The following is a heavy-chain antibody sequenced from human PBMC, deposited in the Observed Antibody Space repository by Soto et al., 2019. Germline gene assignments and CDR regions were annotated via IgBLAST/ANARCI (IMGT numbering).Heavy chain of an antibody. CDR2: INAGNGNT. Sequence: QVQLVQSGAEVKKPGASVKVSCKASGYTFTSYAMHWVRQAPGQRLEWMGWINAGNGNTKYSQKFQGRVTITRDTSXNTAYMELSSLRSEDTAVYYCARDKRGYGDYYRFDPWGQGTLVTVSS. D-gene: IGHD4-17*01. J-gene: IGHJ5*02. CDR1: GYTFTSYA. CDR3: ARDKRGYGDYYRFDP. V-gene: IGHV1-3*01.